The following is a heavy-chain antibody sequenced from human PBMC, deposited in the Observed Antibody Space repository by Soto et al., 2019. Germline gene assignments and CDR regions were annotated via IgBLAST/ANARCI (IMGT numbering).Heavy chain of an antibody. CDR3: ARTSTSYDFWSGYYRAASYFDY. D-gene: IGHD3-3*01. Sequence: PTLVNPTQTLTLTCTFSGFSLSTSGMCVSWIRQPPGKALEWLALIDWDDDKYYSTSLKTRLTISKDTSKNQVVLTMTNMDPVDTATYYCARTSTSYDFWSGYYRAASYFDYWGQGTLVTVSS. CDR2: IDWDDDK. J-gene: IGHJ4*02. CDR1: GFSLSTSGMC. V-gene: IGHV2-70*01.